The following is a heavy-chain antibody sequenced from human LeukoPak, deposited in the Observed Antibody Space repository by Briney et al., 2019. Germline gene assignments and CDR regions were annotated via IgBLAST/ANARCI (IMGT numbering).Heavy chain of an antibody. V-gene: IGHV1-18*01. CDR3: ARDLGVTDYYFDY. D-gene: IGHD2-21*02. Sequence: ASVKVSCTASGYTFTSYGISWVRQAPGQGLEWMGWISAYNGNTNYAQKLQGRVTMTTDTSTSTGYMELRSLRSDDTAVYYCARDLGVTDYYFDYWGQGTLVTVSS. J-gene: IGHJ4*02. CDR1: GYTFTSYG. CDR2: ISAYNGNT.